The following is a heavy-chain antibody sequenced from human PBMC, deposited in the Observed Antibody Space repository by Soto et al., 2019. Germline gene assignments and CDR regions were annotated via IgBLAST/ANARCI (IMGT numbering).Heavy chain of an antibody. CDR2: ISSSSSYT. J-gene: IGHJ4*02. CDR1: GFTFSDYY. V-gene: IGHV3-11*06. D-gene: IGHD6-13*01. CDR3: ARGYMVLQRSGYSSSCHDY. Sequence: GGSLRLSCAASGFTFSDYYMSWIRQAPGKGLEWVSYISSSSSYTNYADSVKGRFTISRDNAKNSLYLQMNSLRAEDTAVYYCARGYMVLQRSGYSSSCHDYWGQGTLVTVSS.